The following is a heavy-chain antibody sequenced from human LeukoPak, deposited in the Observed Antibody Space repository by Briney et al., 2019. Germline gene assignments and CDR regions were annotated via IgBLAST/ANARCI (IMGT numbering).Heavy chain of an antibody. Sequence: SETLSLTCTVSGGSISSYYWSWFRQPPGKALEWIGYIYYSGSTNYNPSLKSRVTISVDTSKNQFSLKLSSVTAADTAVYYCARDRSSFGDYPDAFDIWGQGTMVTVSS. J-gene: IGHJ3*02. CDR2: IYYSGST. CDR1: GGSISSYY. V-gene: IGHV4-59*01. CDR3: ARDRSSFGDYPDAFDI. D-gene: IGHD3-3*01.